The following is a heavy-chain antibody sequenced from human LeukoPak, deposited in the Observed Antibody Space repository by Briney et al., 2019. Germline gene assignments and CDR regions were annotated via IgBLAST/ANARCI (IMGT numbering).Heavy chain of an antibody. CDR1: GGSISSSSYY. D-gene: IGHD3-22*01. V-gene: IGHV4-61*02. J-gene: IGHJ5*02. Sequence: SETLSLTCTVSGGSISSSSYYWSWIRQPPGKGLEWIGRIYTSGSTNYNPSLKSRVTISVDTSKNQFSLKLSSVTAADTAVYYCARERPRIVVGNWFDPWGQGTLVTVSS. CDR2: IYTSGST. CDR3: ARERPRIVVGNWFDP.